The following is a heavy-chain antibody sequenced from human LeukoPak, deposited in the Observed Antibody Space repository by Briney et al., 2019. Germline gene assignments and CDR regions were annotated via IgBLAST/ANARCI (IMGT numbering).Heavy chain of an antibody. CDR3: VRDRGGAYSGDNLFDP. D-gene: IGHD2-21*01. J-gene: IGHJ5*02. CDR1: GFTFNSYA. CDR2: ISGSGGST. V-gene: IGHV3-23*01. Sequence: GGSLRLSCAASGFTFNSYAMSWVRQAPGKGLEWVSAISGSGGSTYYADSVKGRFTISRDNDKNAVYLQMNSLRADDTAIYYCVRDRGGAYSGDNLFDPWGQGTLVTVSS.